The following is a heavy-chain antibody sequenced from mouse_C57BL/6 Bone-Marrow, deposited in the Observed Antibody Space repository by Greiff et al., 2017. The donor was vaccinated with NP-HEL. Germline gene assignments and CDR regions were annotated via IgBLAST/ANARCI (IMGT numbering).Heavy chain of an antibody. J-gene: IGHJ1*03. CDR1: GFTFSDYY. Sequence: EVQVVESEGGLVQPGSSMKLSCTASGFTFSDYYMAWVRQVPEKGLEWVANINYDGSSTYYLDSLKSRFIISRDNAKNILYLQMSSLKSEDTATYYCARDRTRYWYFDVWGTGTTVTVSS. D-gene: IGHD3-3*01. CDR3: ARDRTRYWYFDV. CDR2: INYDGSST. V-gene: IGHV5-16*01.